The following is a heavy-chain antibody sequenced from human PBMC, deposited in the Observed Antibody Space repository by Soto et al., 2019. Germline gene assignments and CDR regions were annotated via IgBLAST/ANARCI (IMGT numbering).Heavy chain of an antibody. CDR1: GFTFSTYW. CDR2: INNDGRNT. CDR3: ARDPLIGTTDYGLDV. Sequence: EVQLVESGGGLVQPGGSLRLSCAASGFTFSTYWMHWVRQPPGKGLVWVSRINNDGRNTAYADAVKGRFTISRDNAQSTLYLQMNSLRAEDTSVYYCARDPLIGTTDYGLDVWGKGTTVSVSS. J-gene: IGHJ6*04. D-gene: IGHD1-7*01. V-gene: IGHV3-74*01.